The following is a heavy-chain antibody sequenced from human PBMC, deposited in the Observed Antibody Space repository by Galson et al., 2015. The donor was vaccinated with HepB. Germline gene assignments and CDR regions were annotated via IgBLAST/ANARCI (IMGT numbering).Heavy chain of an antibody. CDR2: IYYSGST. V-gene: IGHV4-61*01. CDR3: ARAKNGWLFDY. CDR1: GGSVSSGSYY. Sequence: SETLSLTCTVSGGSVSSGSYYWSWIRQPSGKGLEWIGFIYYSGSTNYNSSLKSRVSISVDTSKNQFSLTLSSVTAADTAVYYCARAKNGWLFDYWGQGTLVTVSS. J-gene: IGHJ4*02. D-gene: IGHD6-19*01.